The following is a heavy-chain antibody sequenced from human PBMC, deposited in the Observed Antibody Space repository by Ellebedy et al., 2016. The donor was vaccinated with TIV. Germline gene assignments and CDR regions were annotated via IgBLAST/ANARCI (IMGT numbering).Heavy chain of an antibody. CDR1: GYTFISYY. D-gene: IGHD3-22*01. V-gene: IGHV1-46*01. CDR2: INPSGGST. CDR3: ARGGIVVVITTSY. Sequence: AASVQVSCKASGYTFISYYMHWVRHAPGQGLEWMGRINPSGGSTSYAQKFQGRVTMTRDTSTSTVYMELSSLRSEDTAGYYCARGGIVVVITTSYWGQGTLVTVSS. J-gene: IGHJ4*02.